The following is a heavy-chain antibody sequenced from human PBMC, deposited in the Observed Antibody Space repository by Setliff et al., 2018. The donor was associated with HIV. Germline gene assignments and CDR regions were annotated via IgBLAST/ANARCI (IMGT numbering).Heavy chain of an antibody. CDR3: AITLVGVTTEMY. J-gene: IGHJ4*02. CDR2: VNHNGNI. V-gene: IGHV4-34*01. D-gene: IGHD2-21*02. Sequence: SETLSLTCGLNAVPFSNYYWNWIRQSPEKGLEWIVEVNHNGNINYNPSLQSRVTVSVDTSKPQFSLEMSSLTAADTAVYYCAITLVGVTTEMYWGQGTLVTVS. CDR1: AVPFSNYY.